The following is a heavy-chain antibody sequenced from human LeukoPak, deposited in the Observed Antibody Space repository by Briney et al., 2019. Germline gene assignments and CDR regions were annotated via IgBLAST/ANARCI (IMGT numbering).Heavy chain of an antibody. CDR3: ARERGYCSASTCQTSDAFDI. CDR1: GGTFSSYA. J-gene: IGHJ3*02. CDR2: NNPNTGGT. D-gene: IGHD2-15*01. V-gene: IGHV1-2*02. Sequence: VASVKVSCKASGGTFSSYAISWVRQAPGQGLEWMGWNNPNTGGTNYAQRFQGRVTMTRDTSISTAYMELSRLRSDDTAVYYCARERGYCSASTCQTSDAFDIWGQGTMVTVSS.